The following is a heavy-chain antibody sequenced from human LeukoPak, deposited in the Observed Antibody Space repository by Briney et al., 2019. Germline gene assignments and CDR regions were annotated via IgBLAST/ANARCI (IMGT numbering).Heavy chain of an antibody. V-gene: IGHV3-13*04. CDR2: IGTAGDT. J-gene: IGHJ4*02. Sequence: GGSLRLSCAASGFTFSSYDMHWVRQATGKGLEWVSAIGTAGDTYYPGSVKGRFTISRENAKNSLYLQMNSLRAGDTAVYYCARYYSDPRGFDYWGQGTLVTVSS. D-gene: IGHD4-17*01. CDR1: GFTFSSYD. CDR3: ARYYSDPRGFDY.